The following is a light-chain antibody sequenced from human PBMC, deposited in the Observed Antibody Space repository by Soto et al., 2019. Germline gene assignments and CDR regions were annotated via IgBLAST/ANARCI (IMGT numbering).Light chain of an antibody. CDR1: QSVSSY. Sequence: EIVLTQSPATLSLSPGERATLSCRASQSVSSYLAWYQQKPGQAPRLLIYDASTRATGIPARFSGSGSGTDFTLTISNLESEDFAFYYCQQRSNWPRTFGQGTKVDIK. J-gene: IGKJ1*01. CDR3: QQRSNWPRT. CDR2: DAS. V-gene: IGKV3-11*01.